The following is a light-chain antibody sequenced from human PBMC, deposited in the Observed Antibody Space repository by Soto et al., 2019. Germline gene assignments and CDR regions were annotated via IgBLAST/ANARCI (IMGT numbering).Light chain of an antibody. CDR3: QQYHNWPPIT. V-gene: IGKV3D-15*01. J-gene: IGKJ5*01. Sequence: ENVWTQSPVTLSLSPGERAPLSCRASQSFNSIYLAWYQQKPGQAPRLLIYGASTRATGIPARFSGRGSGTEFTLTISSLQSEDFAVYYCQQYHNWPPITFGQGSRLEIK. CDR2: GAS. CDR1: QSFNSIY.